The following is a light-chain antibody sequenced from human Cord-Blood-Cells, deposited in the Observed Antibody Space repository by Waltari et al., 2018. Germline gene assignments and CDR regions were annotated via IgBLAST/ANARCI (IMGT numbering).Light chain of an antibody. CDR2: EGS. CDR1: NSEVGSYTF. CDR3: CSYAGSSTWV. Sequence: QPALTQPAPVSGSPGQSITISCMGTNSEVGSYTFFSWYQQHPGKAPKLMIYEGSKRPSGVSNRFSGSKSGNTASLTISGLQAEDEADYYCCSYAGSSTWVFGGGTKLTVL. V-gene: IGLV2-23*01. J-gene: IGLJ3*02.